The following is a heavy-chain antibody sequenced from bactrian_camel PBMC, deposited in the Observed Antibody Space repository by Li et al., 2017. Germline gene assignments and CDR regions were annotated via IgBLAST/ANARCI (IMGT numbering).Heavy chain of an antibody. J-gene: IGHJ4*01. D-gene: IGHD5*01. CDR1: GYSQYSYSRAC. Sequence: HVQLVESGGGSVQAGGSLRLSCVASGYSQYSYSRACMGWFRQSEGKGREGVAAIAIDGGNTYYSDSVKGRFTISKDNANNTLWLQMNNLKPEDTAMYYCAATTDCYPSPEYNYWGQGTQVTVS. V-gene: IGHV3S1*01. CDR2: IAIDGGNT. CDR3: AATTDCYPSPEYNY.